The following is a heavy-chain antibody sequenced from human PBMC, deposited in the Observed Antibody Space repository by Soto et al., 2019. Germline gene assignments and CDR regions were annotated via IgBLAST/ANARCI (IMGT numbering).Heavy chain of an antibody. CDR3: ARARVATGGYYYYYGMDV. V-gene: IGHV1-46*01. CDR2: INPSGGST. CDR1: GYTFTSYY. D-gene: IGHD5-12*01. J-gene: IGHJ6*02. Sequence: ASAKVSCKASGYTFTSYYMHWVRQAPGQGLEWMGIINPSGGSTSYAQKFQGRVTMTRDTSTSTVYMELSSLRSEDTAVYYCARARVATGGYYYYYGMDVWGQGTTVTVSS.